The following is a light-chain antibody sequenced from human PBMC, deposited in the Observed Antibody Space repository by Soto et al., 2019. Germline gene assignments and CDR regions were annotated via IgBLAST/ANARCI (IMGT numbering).Light chain of an antibody. V-gene: IGLV2-18*01. J-gene: IGLJ3*02. CDR2: EVA. Sequence: QSALTQPPSVSGSPGQSVTISCTGTSSDFITYNRVSWYQQPPGTAPKLMIYEVANRPSGVPDRFSGSKSGNTASLTISGLQAEDEADYYCSLYTTSNTWVFGGGTKVTVL. CDR1: SSDFITYNR. CDR3: SLYTTSNTWV.